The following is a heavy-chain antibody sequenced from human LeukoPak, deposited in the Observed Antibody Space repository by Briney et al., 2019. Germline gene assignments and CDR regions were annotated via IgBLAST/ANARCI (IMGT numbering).Heavy chain of an antibody. Sequence: SETLSLTRAVYGGSFSGYYRSWIRQPPGKGLEWVGEVNHSGRTNYNPSLKSRVTISVDTSKNQFSLKLSSVTAADTAVYYCARVRYHDFWSGYFTPNYYYYMDVWGKGSTVTVSS. CDR3: ARVRYHDFWSGYFTPNYYYYMDV. D-gene: IGHD3-3*01. CDR1: GGSFSGYY. J-gene: IGHJ6*03. V-gene: IGHV4-34*01. CDR2: VNHSGRT.